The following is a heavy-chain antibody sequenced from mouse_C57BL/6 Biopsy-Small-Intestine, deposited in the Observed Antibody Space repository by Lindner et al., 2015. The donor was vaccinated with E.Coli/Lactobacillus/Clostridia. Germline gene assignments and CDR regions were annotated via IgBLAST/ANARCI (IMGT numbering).Heavy chain of an antibody. Sequence: VQLQESGAELVKPGASVKLSCTASGFNIKDYYLHWVKQRTEQGLEWIGRIDPENGEIKYAPKFQGKAIVTADTSSNTAYLRLISLTFEDSAVFYCVRSGWGPGTMDFWGKGTSVTVSS. CDR3: VRSGWGPGTMDF. CDR2: IDPENGEI. CDR1: GFNIKDYY. V-gene: IGHV14-2*01. J-gene: IGHJ4*01.